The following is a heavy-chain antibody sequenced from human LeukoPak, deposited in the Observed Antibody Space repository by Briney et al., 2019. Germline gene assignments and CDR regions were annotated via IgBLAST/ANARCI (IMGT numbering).Heavy chain of an antibody. D-gene: IGHD3-10*01. Sequence: SETLSLTCAVYGGSFSGYYWSWIRQPPGKGLEWVGEINHSGSTNYNPSLKSRVTISVDTSKNQFSLKLSSVTAADTAVYYCARTLRNYYGSGSYPDWFDPWGQGTLVTVSS. CDR3: ARTLRNYYGSGSYPDWFDP. CDR1: GGSFSGYY. V-gene: IGHV4-34*01. CDR2: INHSGST. J-gene: IGHJ5*02.